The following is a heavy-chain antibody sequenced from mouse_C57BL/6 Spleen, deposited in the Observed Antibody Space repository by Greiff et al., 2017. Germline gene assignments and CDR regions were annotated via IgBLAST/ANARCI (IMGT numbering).Heavy chain of an antibody. CDR1: GFTFSDYG. CDR3: ARTGGSGYYFDY. D-gene: IGHD3-1*01. CDR2: ISSGSSTI. V-gene: IGHV5-17*01. J-gene: IGHJ2*01. Sequence: EVKLMESGGGLVKPGGSLKLSCAASGFTFSDYGMHWVRQAPEKGLEWVAYISSGSSTIYYADTVKGRFTISRDNAKNTLFLQMTSLRSEDTAMYYCARTGGSGYYFDYWGQGTTRTVSS.